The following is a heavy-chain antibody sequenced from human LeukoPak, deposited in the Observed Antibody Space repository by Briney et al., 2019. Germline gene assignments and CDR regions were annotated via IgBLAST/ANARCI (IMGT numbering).Heavy chain of an antibody. J-gene: IGHJ4*02. D-gene: IGHD3-10*01. Sequence: SETLSLTCTVSGGSITSSNYYWGWIRQPPGKGLEWIGSFYYSGSTNYNPSLKSRVTISVDTSKNQPSLKLSSVTAADTAVYYCVYYYGSGSVEYWGQGTLVTVSS. CDR1: GGSITSSNYY. CDR3: VYYYGSGSVEY. CDR2: FYYSGST. V-gene: IGHV4-39*01.